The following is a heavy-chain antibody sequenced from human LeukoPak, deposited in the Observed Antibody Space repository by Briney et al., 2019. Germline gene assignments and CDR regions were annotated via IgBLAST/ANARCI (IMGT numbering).Heavy chain of an antibody. J-gene: IGHJ1*01. V-gene: IGHV1-2*02. CDR3: ARDYYDNTGYYPRAEYFQH. D-gene: IGHD3-22*01. CDR1: GYTFTSYY. CDR2: INPNTGGT. Sequence: GASVKVSCKASGYTFTSYYMHWVRQAPGQGLEWMGWINPNTGGTKSPQKFQGRITMTRATSISTAYMEPSSLGSDDTAVYYCARDYYDNTGYYPRAEYFQHWGQGTLVTVSS.